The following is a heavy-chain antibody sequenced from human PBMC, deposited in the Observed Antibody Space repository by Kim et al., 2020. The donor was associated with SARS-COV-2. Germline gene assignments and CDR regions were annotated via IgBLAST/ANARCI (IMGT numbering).Heavy chain of an antibody. Sequence: SETLSLTCTVSGGSISSYYWSWIRQPPGKGLEWIGYIYYSGSTNYNPSLKSRVTISVDTSKNQFSLKLSSVTAADTAVYYCAREPAKKRDGYNPSYYYYYGMDVWGQGTTVTDSS. CDR1: GGSISSYY. V-gene: IGHV4-59*01. J-gene: IGHJ6*02. D-gene: IGHD5-12*01. CDR3: AREPAKKRDGYNPSYYYYYGMDV. CDR2: IYYSGST.